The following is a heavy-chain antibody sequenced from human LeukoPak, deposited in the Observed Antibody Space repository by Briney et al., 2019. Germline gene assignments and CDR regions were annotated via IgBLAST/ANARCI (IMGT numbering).Heavy chain of an antibody. CDR2: INYSGST. V-gene: IGHV4-59*01. Sequence: PSETLSLTCTVSGGSISSYYWSWIRQPPGKGLEWIGYINYSGSTNYNPSLKSRVTISVDTSKNQFSLKLSSVTAADTAVYYCARDAKFDFWSDGGYFDLWGRGTLVTVSS. D-gene: IGHD3-3*01. CDR1: GGSISSYY. J-gene: IGHJ2*01. CDR3: ARDAKFDFWSDGGYFDL.